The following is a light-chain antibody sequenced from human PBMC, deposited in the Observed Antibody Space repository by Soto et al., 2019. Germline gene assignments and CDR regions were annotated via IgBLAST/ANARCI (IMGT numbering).Light chain of an antibody. CDR1: QSVLYSSNNKNY. V-gene: IGKV4-1*01. J-gene: IGKJ1*01. CDR3: QQYYSTPGT. CDR2: WAS. Sequence: DIVMTQSSDSLDVSLGERATINCKSSQSVLYSSNNKNYLAWYQQKPGQPPKLLIYWASTRESGVPDRFSGSGSGTDFTLTISSLQAEDVAVYYCQQYYSTPGTFGQGTKVEIK.